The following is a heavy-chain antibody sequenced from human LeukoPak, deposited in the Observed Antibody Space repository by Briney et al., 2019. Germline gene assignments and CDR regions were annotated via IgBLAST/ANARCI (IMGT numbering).Heavy chain of an antibody. D-gene: IGHD6-6*01. J-gene: IGHJ5*02. CDR1: GYRFTSYW. Sequence: GVSLQISCKGSGYRFTSYWIGWVRQMPGKGLEWMGIIYPGDSDTRYSPSFQGQVTISADKSISTAYLQWSSLKASDTAMYYCARSTSSSLSWFDPWGQGTLVTVSS. V-gene: IGHV5-51*01. CDR2: IYPGDSDT. CDR3: ARSTSSSLSWFDP.